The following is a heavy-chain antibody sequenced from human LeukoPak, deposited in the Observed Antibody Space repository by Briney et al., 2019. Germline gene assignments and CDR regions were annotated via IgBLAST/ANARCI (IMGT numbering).Heavy chain of an antibody. D-gene: IGHD1-14*01. CDR1: GFTISSQA. CDR3: AKDAPGAGGFDY. J-gene: IGHJ4*02. V-gene: IGHV3-23*01. CDR2: ICISDRDT. Sequence: PGGSLRLSCAASGFTISSQAMSWVRHAPGKGLEWVSTICISDRDTHYADSVKGRFTISIDNSNNTLYLEMNSLRAEDTAVYYCAKDAPGAGGFDYWGQGTLVTVSS.